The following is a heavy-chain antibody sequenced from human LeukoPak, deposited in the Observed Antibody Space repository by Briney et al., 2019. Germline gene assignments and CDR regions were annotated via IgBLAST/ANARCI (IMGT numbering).Heavy chain of an antibody. CDR2: IYYSGST. CDR1: GVSISSYY. V-gene: IGHV4-59*08. CDR3: ARLPSSYSDTSGYSDY. D-gene: IGHD3-22*01. Sequence: PSETLSLTCTVSGVSISSYYWSWLRQPPGKGLECIGYIYYSGSTNYNPSLKSRVTISVDASKNHFSLKLSSVTAADTAVYYCARLPSSYSDTSGYSDYWGQGTLVTVSS. J-gene: IGHJ4*02.